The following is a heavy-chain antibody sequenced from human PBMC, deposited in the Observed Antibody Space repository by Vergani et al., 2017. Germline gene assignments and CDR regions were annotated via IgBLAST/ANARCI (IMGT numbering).Heavy chain of an antibody. V-gene: IGHV3-74*01. CDR3: VKDIAASGNYWYFDL. J-gene: IGHJ2*01. CDR2: INWNSDSI. Sequence: EVQLVESGGGLIHPGGSLRLSCEGSGFSFSGYWMHWVRQSPEKGLVWVSGINWNSDSIAYADSVKGRFTISRDNAKNSLYLQMNSLRAEDMALYYCVKDIAASGNYWYFDLWGRGTLVTVSS. CDR1: GFSFSGYW. D-gene: IGHD6-13*01.